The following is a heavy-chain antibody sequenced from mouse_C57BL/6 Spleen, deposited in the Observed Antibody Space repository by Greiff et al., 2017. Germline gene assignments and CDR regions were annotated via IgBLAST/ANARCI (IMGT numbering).Heavy chain of an antibody. D-gene: IGHD2-3*01. CDR2: INPNNGGT. Sequence: EVQLQQSGPGLVKPGASVKIPCTASGYTFTDYNMDWVHQTHGKSLEWIGDINPNNGGTFYTQKFKGQATLTVDKSSSTAYMELRSLTSEDTAVYYCARYDGYWYFDVWGTGTTVTVSS. J-gene: IGHJ1*03. CDR1: GYTFTDYN. V-gene: IGHV1-18*01. CDR3: ARYDGYWYFDV.